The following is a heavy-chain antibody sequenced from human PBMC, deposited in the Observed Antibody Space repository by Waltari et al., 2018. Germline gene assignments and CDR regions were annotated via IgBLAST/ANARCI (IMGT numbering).Heavy chain of an antibody. J-gene: IGHJ4*02. CDR3: AKISLHREGYS. D-gene: IGHD3-3*01. CDR2: VFQSGSA. V-gene: IGHV4-4*02. CDR1: GESIRSLSW. Sequence: QLQLPESGPGLVTSSGTLSLACTVSGESIRSLSWWTWVRQSPGKGLGWVGEVFQSGSANYNPSLKSRVNMSVDKSTNQFFLTLNSVTAADTAIYYCAKISLHREGYSWGQGTLVTVAS.